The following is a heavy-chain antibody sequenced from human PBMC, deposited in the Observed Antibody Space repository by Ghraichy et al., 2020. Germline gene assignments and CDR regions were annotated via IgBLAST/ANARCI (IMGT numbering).Heavy chain of an antibody. Sequence: GGSLRLSCAASGFTFSSYSMNWVRQAPGKGLEWVSSISSSSSYIYYADSVKGRFTISRDNAKNSLYLQMNSLRAEDTAVYYCARTSGVVVTAGAGDYWGQGTLVTVSS. CDR1: GFTFSSYS. J-gene: IGHJ4*02. CDR2: ISSSSSYI. V-gene: IGHV3-21*01. CDR3: ARTSGVVVTAGAGDY. D-gene: IGHD2-21*02.